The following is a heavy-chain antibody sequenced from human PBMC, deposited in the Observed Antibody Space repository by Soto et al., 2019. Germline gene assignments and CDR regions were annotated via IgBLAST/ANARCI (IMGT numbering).Heavy chain of an antibody. J-gene: IGHJ6*02. D-gene: IGHD6-19*01. Sequence: LRLSCAASGFTFSSYGMHWVRQAPGKGLEWVAVIWYDGSNKYYADSVKGRFTISRDNSKNTLYLQMNSLRAEDTAVYYCASPGPIAVAGGYGMDVWGQGTTVTVSS. V-gene: IGHV3-33*01. CDR1: GFTFSSYG. CDR3: ASPGPIAVAGGYGMDV. CDR2: IWYDGSNK.